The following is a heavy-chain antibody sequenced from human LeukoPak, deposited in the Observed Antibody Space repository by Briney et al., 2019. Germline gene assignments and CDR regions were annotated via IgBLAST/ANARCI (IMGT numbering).Heavy chain of an antibody. V-gene: IGHV3-48*03. CDR3: ARNGLAANGYFGY. D-gene: IGHD2-8*01. CDR2: ISTSGTTI. Sequence: GGSLRLSCAASGFTFSSYEMNWVRQAPGKGLEWVSYISTSGTTINYSDSVKGRFTISRDNAKKSLYLQMNSLRAEDTAVYYCARNGLAANGYFGYWGQGTLVTVSS. J-gene: IGHJ4*02. CDR1: GFTFSSYE.